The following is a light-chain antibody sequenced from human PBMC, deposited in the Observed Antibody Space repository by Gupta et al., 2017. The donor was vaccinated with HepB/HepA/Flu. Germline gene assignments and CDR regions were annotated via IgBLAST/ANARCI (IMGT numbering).Light chain of an antibody. CDR1: SFNIGSNT. J-gene: IGLJ3*02. V-gene: IGLV1-44*01. CDR2: SNN. Sequence: QSVLTQPPSASGTPWQGDTMLCSGSSFNIGSNTVNWYQQLPGTAPKLLIQSNNQRPSGIPDRFSGSRSGTSASLAISGLQSEDEADYYCAAWDDSLSGWVFGGGTKLTVL. CDR3: AAWDDSLSGWV.